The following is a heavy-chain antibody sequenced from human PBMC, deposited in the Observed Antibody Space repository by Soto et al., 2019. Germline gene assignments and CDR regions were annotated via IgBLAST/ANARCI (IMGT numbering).Heavy chain of an antibody. J-gene: IGHJ4*02. V-gene: IGHV4-31*03. D-gene: IGHD4-4*01. Sequence: QVQLQESGPGLVKPSQTLSLTCTVSGGSISSGGYYWSWIRQHPGKGLEWIEYIYYSGSTYYNPLLDWRVTISVDTSNNESTPQLFAVIAADTAVYYCERGTLGTVTTFYNYWGQGTLLTASS. CDR2: IYYSGST. CDR3: ERGTLGTVTTFYNY. CDR1: GGSISSGGYY.